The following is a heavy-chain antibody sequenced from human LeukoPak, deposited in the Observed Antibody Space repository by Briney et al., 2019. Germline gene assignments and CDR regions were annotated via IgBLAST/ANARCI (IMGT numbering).Heavy chain of an antibody. D-gene: IGHD2/OR15-2a*01. CDR3: ASLIEKS. CDR1: GFTFTTSW. V-gene: IGHV3-7*01. Sequence: PGGSLRLSRAASGFTFTTSWMHWVRQAPGKGLEWLANIKQDGSARNYVDSVKGRFTISRDNAKNSLYLQMDSLRVEDTAIYYCASLIEKSWGQGTLVTVSS. J-gene: IGHJ5*02. CDR2: IKQDGSAR.